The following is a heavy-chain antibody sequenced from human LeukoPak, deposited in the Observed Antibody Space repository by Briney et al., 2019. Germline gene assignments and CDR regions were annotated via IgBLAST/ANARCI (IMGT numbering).Heavy chain of an antibody. CDR3: VKGSAGSRPDYFFY. J-gene: IGHJ4*01. Sequence: PGGSLSLSCAASGFTFSSYAMSWVPHAPGEGLEWVSAISTNGGSAYFADSVKCRFTITSANSKYTLSLEMNSLRPEDTAVYYCVKGSAGSRPDYFFYWGHGALLTVSS. V-gene: IGHV3-23*01. CDR2: ISTNGGSA. D-gene: IGHD6-13*01. CDR1: GFTFSSYA.